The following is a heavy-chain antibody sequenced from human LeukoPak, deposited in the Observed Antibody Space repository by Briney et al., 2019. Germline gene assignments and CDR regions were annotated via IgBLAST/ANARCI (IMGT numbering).Heavy chain of an antibody. V-gene: IGHV4-34*01. CDR1: GGSFSGYY. D-gene: IGHD1-1*01. Sequence: SETLSLTCSVYGGSFSGYYWSWIRQPPGEGLEWIGELNHREGIVYNPSLKSRVIISIDTSNNQFSLKLNSVTAPDTAVYYCVKGEKRGTHDGASWGQGTLVAVSS. J-gene: IGHJ5*02. CDR2: LNHREGI. CDR3: VKGEKRGTHDGAS.